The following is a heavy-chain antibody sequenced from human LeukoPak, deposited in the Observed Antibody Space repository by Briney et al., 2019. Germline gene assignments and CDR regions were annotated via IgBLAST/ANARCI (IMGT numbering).Heavy chain of an antibody. CDR3: TRLSGDNWNYGGNFDS. V-gene: IGHV1-69*06. CDR1: GGTFSSYA. CDR2: IIPIFGTA. J-gene: IGHJ4*02. D-gene: IGHD1-7*01. Sequence: ASVKVSCKASGGTFSSYAISWVRQAPGQGLEWMGGIIPIFGTANYAQKFQGRVTITADKSTSTAYMELSSLRSEDTAVYYCTRLSGDNWNYGGNFDSWGQGTLVTVSS.